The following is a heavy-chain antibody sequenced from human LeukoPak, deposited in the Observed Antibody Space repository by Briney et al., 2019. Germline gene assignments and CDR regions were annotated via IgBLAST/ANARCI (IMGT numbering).Heavy chain of an antibody. V-gene: IGHV3-30-3*01. J-gene: IGHJ3*02. CDR2: ISYDGSNK. CDR1: GFTFSSYA. Sequence: GGSLRLSCAASGFTFSSYAMHWVRQAPGKGLEWVAVISYDGSNKYYADSVKGRFTISRDNAENSLYLQMNSLRAEDTAVYYCARDREQWLHGGAFDIWGQGTMVTVSS. CDR3: ARDREQWLHGGAFDI. D-gene: IGHD6-19*01.